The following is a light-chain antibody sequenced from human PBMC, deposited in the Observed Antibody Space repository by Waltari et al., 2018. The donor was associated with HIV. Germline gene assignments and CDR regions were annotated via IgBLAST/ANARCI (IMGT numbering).Light chain of an antibody. CDR1: QTMMSS. V-gene: IGKV1-39*01. CDR3: PRAYASPTT. Sequence: IQLTQSPSSLSASLEDRFTISCRTRQTMMSSLNWKQQWSGSAPNVIICGGSNLQVGVPPRFSASGAETDFNLTIANLHPEDFATYLCPRAYASPTTFGPGKRREIK. J-gene: IGKJ5*01. CDR2: GGS.